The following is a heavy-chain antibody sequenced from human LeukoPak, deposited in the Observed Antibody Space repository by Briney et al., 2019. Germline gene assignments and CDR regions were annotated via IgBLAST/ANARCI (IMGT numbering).Heavy chain of an antibody. D-gene: IGHD6-13*01. V-gene: IGHV3-30*18. CDR1: GFTFSSYG. J-gene: IGHJ6*02. CDR2: ISYDGSNK. CDR3: AKDGEQQLVIGAFYYYGMDV. Sequence: GGSLRLSCAASGFTFSSYGMHWDRQAPGKGLEWVAVISYDGSNKYYADSVKGRFTISRDNSKNTLYLQMNSLRAEDTAVYYCAKDGEQQLVIGAFYYYGMDVWGQGTTVTVSS.